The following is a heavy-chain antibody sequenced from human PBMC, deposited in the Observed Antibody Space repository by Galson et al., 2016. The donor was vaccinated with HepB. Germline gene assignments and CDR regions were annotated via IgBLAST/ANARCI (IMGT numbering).Heavy chain of an antibody. D-gene: IGHD3-3*01. V-gene: IGHV3-23*01. CDR1: GFTFSSYA. CDR3: AKDLGFLEWLFFDSYYYYGMDV. J-gene: IGHJ6*02. CDR2: ISGSGGST. Sequence: SLRLSCAASGFTFSSYAMSWVRQAPGKGLEWVSAISGSGGSTYYADSVKGRFTISRDNSKNTLYLQMNSLRAEDTAVDYCAKDLGFLEWLFFDSYYYYGMDVWGQGTTVTVPS.